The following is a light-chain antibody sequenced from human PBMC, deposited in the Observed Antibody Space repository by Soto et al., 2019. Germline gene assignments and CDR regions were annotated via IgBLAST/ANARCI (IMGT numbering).Light chain of an antibody. J-gene: IGLJ1*01. CDR3: SSYAGSNNLGV. Sequence: QSALTQPPSASGSPGQSVTISCTRTSSDVGGYSYVSWYQQHPGKAPKLMIYEVSKRPSGVPDRFSGSKSGNTASLTVSGLQAEDEADYYCSSYAGSNNLGVFGTGTKLTVL. CDR2: EVS. V-gene: IGLV2-8*01. CDR1: SSDVGGYSY.